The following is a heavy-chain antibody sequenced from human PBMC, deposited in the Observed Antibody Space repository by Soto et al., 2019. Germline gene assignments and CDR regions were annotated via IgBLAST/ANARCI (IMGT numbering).Heavy chain of an antibody. J-gene: IGHJ4*02. V-gene: IGHV5-51*01. CDR1: GYVFSTYW. Sequence: GESLKISCKGSGYVFSTYWIGWVRQMPGKGLEWMGIIYPDDSDTRYSPSFQGQVSFSVDKSVSTAFLQWSSLQASDSAMYYCARHLTFHHNNSGYEYFDYWGQGTLVTVSS. CDR2: IYPDDSDT. CDR3: ARHLTFHHNNSGYEYFDY. D-gene: IGHD3-22*01.